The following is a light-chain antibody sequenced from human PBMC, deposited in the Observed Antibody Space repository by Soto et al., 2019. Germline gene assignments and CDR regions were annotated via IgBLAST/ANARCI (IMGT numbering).Light chain of an antibody. J-gene: IGKJ3*01. V-gene: IGKV1-39*01. CDR2: SAS. CDR1: QSISSY. Sequence: DIQMTQSPSSLSASVGDRVTITCRASQSISSYLNWYQQKPGKAPKLLIYSASSLQSGVPSRFSGCGSGTDFTLTISSLQPEDFATYYCQQSYSTPQWITFGPGTKVDI. CDR3: QQSYSTPQWIT.